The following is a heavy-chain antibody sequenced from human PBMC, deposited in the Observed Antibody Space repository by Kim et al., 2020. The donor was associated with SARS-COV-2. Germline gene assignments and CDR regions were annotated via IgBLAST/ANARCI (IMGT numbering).Heavy chain of an antibody. Sequence: ETLSLTCTVSGVSISSYFWSWVRQPPGKGLEWIGHFYYSGSGNYNPSLKSRVTISVDTSKNQFSLELSSVTATDTAVYYCARLGCSSISCSTLDPWGQGTLVTVSS. CDR2: FYYSGSG. J-gene: IGHJ5*02. CDR3: ARLGCSSISCSTLDP. V-gene: IGHV4-59*08. D-gene: IGHD2-2*01. CDR1: GVSISSYF.